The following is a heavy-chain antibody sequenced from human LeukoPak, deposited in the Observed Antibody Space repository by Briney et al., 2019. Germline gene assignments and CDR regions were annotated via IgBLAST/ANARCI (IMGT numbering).Heavy chain of an antibody. CDR2: IWYDGSNK. CDR3: ASDHNVLRYFEPAGWFDP. CDR1: GFTFSSYG. J-gene: IGHJ5*02. D-gene: IGHD3-9*01. Sequence: GGSLRLSCAASGFTFSSYGMHWVRQAPGRGLEWVAVIWYDGSNKYYADSVKGRFTLSRDNSKNTLYLQMSRLRAEDTAVYYCASDHNVLRYFEPAGWFDPWGQGTLVTVSS. V-gene: IGHV3-33*01.